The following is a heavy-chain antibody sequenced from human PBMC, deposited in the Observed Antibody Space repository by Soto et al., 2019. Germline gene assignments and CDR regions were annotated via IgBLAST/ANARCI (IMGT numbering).Heavy chain of an antibody. J-gene: IGHJ6*02. CDR2: IIPIFGTA. V-gene: IGHV1-69*06. CDR3: AREGASRPFFHYYGMDV. Sequence: GASVKVSCKASGGTFSSYAISWVRQAPGQGLEWMGGIIPIFGTANYAQKFQGRVTITADKSTSTAYMELSSLRSEDTAVYYCAREGASRPFFHYYGMDVWGQGTTVTVSS. CDR1: GGTFSSYA. D-gene: IGHD6-6*01.